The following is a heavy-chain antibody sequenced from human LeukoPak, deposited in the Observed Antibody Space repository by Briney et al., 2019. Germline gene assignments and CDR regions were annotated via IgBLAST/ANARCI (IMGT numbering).Heavy chain of an antibody. CDR1: GFTFSDYY. D-gene: IGHD2-2*02. CDR3: ARVGVPAAIGWFDP. CDR2: ISSTGITI. V-gene: IGHV3-11*04. Sequence: GGSLRLSCAASGFTFSDYYMIWIRQSPGKGLECVSYISSTGITIYYADSVKGRFTISRDNAKNSLDLQMNSLRAEDTAVYYCARVGVPAAIGWFDPWGQGTLVTVSS. J-gene: IGHJ5*02.